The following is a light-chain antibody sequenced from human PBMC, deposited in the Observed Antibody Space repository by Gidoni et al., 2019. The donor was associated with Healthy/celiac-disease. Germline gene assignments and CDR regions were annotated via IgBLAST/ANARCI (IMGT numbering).Light chain of an antibody. CDR1: QSLLHSDGKNY. CDR3: MQSIQPGGVFT. V-gene: IGKV2D-29*01. Sequence: DIVMNQTPLSLSVTPGQPASSSCKSSQSLLHSDGKNYLYWYLQKTGQPQQLLIYQVSNRFSGVPDRFSGSGSGTDFTLKISRVEAEDVGVYYCMQSIQPGGVFTFGPGTKVDIK. J-gene: IGKJ3*01. CDR2: QVS.